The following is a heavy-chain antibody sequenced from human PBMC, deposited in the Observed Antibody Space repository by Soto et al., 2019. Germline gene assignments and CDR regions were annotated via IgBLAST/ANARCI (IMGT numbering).Heavy chain of an antibody. D-gene: IGHD3-3*01. CDR3: ARGQRFSDWFDP. Sequence: EMQLLESGGGLVQPGGSLRLSCAASGFTFSSFAMSWVRQAPGKGLDWVSAISGSGGSTYSADSVKGRFTISRDNSKNTLYLQMSSLRAEDTAVYYCARGQRFSDWFDPWGQGTLVTVSS. CDR2: ISGSGGST. J-gene: IGHJ5*02. CDR1: GFTFSSFA. V-gene: IGHV3-23*01.